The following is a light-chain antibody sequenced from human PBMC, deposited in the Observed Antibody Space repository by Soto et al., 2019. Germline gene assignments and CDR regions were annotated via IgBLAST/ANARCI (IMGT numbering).Light chain of an antibody. CDR2: AAS. Sequence: DIQLTQSPSFLSASVGDRVTITCRASQGISSYLAWYQQKPGKAPKLLIYAASTLQSGVPSRFSGSGSVTEFTLTISSLQPEYVATYYCQQLNSYPVTIGPGTKVDIK. CDR1: QGISSY. J-gene: IGKJ3*01. CDR3: QQLNSYPVT. V-gene: IGKV1-9*01.